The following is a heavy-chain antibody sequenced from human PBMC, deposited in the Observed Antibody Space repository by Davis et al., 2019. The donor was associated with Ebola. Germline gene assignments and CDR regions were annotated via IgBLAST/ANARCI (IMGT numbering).Heavy chain of an antibody. V-gene: IGHV3-11*06. CDR2: ISSSSSYT. J-gene: IGHJ4*02. CDR3: ARVNDYGDY. CDR1: GFTFSDYY. Sequence: GESLKISCAASGFTFSDYYMSWIRQAPGKGLEWVSYISSSSSYTNYADSVKGRFTISRDNAKNSLYLQMNSLRAEDTAVYYCARVNDYGDYWGQGTLVTVSS.